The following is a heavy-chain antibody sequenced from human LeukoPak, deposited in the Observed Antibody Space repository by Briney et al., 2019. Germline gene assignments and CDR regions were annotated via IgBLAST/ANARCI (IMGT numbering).Heavy chain of an antibody. CDR3: ARDLYSSGWLFDY. Sequence: GGSLGLSCAASGFTFSSYGMHWVRQAPGKGLEWVAVIRYDGSNKYYADSVKGRFTISRDNSKNTLYLQMNSLRAEDTAVYYCARDLYSSGWLFDYWGQGTLVTVSS. CDR1: GFTFSSYG. CDR2: IRYDGSNK. D-gene: IGHD6-19*01. V-gene: IGHV3-33*01. J-gene: IGHJ4*02.